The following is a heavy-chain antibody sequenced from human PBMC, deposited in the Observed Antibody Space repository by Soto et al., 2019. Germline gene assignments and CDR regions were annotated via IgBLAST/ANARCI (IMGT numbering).Heavy chain of an antibody. Sequence: QVQLVESGGGVVQPGRSLRLSCAASGFTFSSYAMHWFRQAPGKGLEWVAVISYDGSNKYYADSVKGRFTISRDNSKNTLYLQMTGLRAEDTAVYYCARGGSYSSGKYGMDVWGQGTTVTVCS. D-gene: IGHD6-19*01. J-gene: IGHJ6*02. CDR2: ISYDGSNK. CDR1: GFTFSSYA. CDR3: ARGGSYSSGKYGMDV. V-gene: IGHV3-30-3*01.